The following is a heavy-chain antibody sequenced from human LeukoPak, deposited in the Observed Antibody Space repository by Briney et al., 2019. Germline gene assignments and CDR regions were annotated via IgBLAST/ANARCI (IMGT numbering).Heavy chain of an antibody. CDR3: TTAQWWELHPDFDY. V-gene: IGHV3-15*01. CDR1: GFTFSNAW. Sequence: GGSMRLSCAASGFTFSNAWMSWVRQAPGKGLEWVGRIKSKTDGGTTDYAAPVKGRFTISRDDSKNTLYLQMNSLKTEDTAVYYCTTAQWWELHPDFDYWGQGTLVTVSS. D-gene: IGHD1-26*01. CDR2: IKSKTDGGTT. J-gene: IGHJ4*02.